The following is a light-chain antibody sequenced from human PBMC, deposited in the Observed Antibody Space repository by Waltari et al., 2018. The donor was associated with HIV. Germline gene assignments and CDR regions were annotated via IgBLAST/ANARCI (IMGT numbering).Light chain of an antibody. Sequence: QSVLTPPPSASGTPGQRVTISCSGSSSNIGSNTVNWYQPLPGTSPKLRIYYTKQLPSGVPDRVAGAKSGTSASLASSGLQSEDEADYYCAAWDDSLMGVFGGGTRLTVL. CDR2: YTK. V-gene: IGLV1-44*01. CDR1: SSNIGSNT. J-gene: IGLJ3*02. CDR3: AAWDDSLMGV.